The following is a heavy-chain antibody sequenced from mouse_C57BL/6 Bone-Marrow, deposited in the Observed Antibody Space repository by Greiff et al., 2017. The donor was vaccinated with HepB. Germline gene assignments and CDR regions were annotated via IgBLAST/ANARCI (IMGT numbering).Heavy chain of an antibody. CDR2: IYPGGGYT. D-gene: IGHD2-4*01. V-gene: IGHV1-63*01. Sequence: VQLQQSGAERVRPGTSVKMSCKASGYTFTNYWIGWAKQRPGHGLEWIGDIYPGGGYTNYNEKFKGKATLTADKSSSTAYMQFSSLTSEDSAIYYCARGDYDDYFDYCCQGTTLTVSS. CDR3: ARGDYDDYFDY. J-gene: IGHJ2*01. CDR1: GYTFTNYW.